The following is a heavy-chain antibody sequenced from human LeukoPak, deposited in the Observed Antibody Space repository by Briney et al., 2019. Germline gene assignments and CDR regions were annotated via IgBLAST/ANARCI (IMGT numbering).Heavy chain of an antibody. CDR1: GGSLSNYY. CDR3: ARDPEFDGGHGFDH. Sequence: SETLSLTCSVSGGSLSNYYWNWIRQPPGKGLEWIGQVYYSGGTKYSPSLQSRVTISVDTSKTQFSLKLSSVSAAATAVYYCARDPEFDGGHGFDHWGQGTLVTVSS. J-gene: IGHJ4*02. CDR2: VYYSGGT. D-gene: IGHD4-23*01. V-gene: IGHV4-59*01.